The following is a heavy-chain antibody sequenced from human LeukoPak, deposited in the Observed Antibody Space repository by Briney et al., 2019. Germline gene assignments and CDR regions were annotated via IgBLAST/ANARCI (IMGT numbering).Heavy chain of an antibody. D-gene: IGHD3-10*01. J-gene: IGHJ5*02. CDR3: ATLRLDYGSGSESWFDP. Sequence: GASVKVSCKASGYTFTTYGISWLRQAPGKGLEWMGGFDPEDGETIYAQKFQGRVTMTEDTSTDTAYMELSSLRSEDTAGYYCATLRLDYGSGSESWFDPWGQGTLVTVSS. V-gene: IGHV1-24*01. CDR1: GYTFTTYG. CDR2: FDPEDGET.